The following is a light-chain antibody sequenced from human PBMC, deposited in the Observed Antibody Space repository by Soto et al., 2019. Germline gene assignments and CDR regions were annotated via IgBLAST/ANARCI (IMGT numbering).Light chain of an antibody. V-gene: IGLV2-11*01. J-gene: IGLJ3*02. Sequence: QSVLTQPRSVSGSPGQSVAISCTGTSTDVGGYNYVSWYQQHPGKAPKLMIYDVSKLPSGVPDRFSGSKSGNTASLTISGLQAEDEADYYCCSYAGSYTWVFGGGTKLTVL. CDR1: STDVGGYNY. CDR2: DVS. CDR3: CSYAGSYTWV.